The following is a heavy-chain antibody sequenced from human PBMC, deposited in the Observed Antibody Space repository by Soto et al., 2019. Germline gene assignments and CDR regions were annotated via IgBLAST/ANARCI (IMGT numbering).Heavy chain of an antibody. V-gene: IGHV1-69*13. D-gene: IGHD2-2*01. Sequence: SVKVSCKASGGTFSSYAISWVRQAPGQGLEWMGGIIPIFGTANYAQKFQGRVTITADESTSTAYMELSSLRSEDTAVYYCARIGCSSTSCYAGWFDPWGQGTLVTVSS. CDR3: ARIGCSSTSCYAGWFDP. CDR1: GGTFSSYA. CDR2: IIPIFGTA. J-gene: IGHJ5*02.